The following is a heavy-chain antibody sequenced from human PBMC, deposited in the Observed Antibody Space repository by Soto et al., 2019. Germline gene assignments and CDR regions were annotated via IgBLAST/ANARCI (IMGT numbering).Heavy chain of an antibody. CDR3: ARGGDWQFDY. J-gene: IGHJ4*02. CDR1: GDSISSDTW. Sequence: QVQLQESGPGLVKPSGTLSLTCAVSGDSISSDTWWSWVRQPPGKGLEWIGEIHPSGRTNYNPSLKSRVTILVEKSKNQVSLELSSMTAADTAVYYCARGGDWQFDYWGQGTLVTVSS. CDR2: IHPSGRT. V-gene: IGHV4-4*02. D-gene: IGHD2-21*02.